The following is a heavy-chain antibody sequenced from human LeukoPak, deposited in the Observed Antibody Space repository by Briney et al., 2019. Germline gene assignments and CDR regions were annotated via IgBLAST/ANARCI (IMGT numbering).Heavy chain of an antibody. CDR3: TTDKMGYCSSTSCYAGDY. CDR1: GFTFSNAW. D-gene: IGHD2-2*01. Sequence: GGSLRLSCAASGFTFSNAWMSWVRQAPGKGLEWVGRIKSKTDGGTTDYAAPVKGRFTISRDDSKNTLYLQMNSLKTEDTAAYYCTTDKMGYCSSTSCYAGDYWGQGTLVTVSS. J-gene: IGHJ4*02. V-gene: IGHV3-15*01. CDR2: IKSKTDGGTT.